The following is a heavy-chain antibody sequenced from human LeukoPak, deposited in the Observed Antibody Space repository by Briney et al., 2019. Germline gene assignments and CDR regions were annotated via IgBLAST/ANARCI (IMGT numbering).Heavy chain of an antibody. V-gene: IGHV4-59*01. CDR1: GGSISSYY. CDR2: IYYSGST. CDR3: ARNNYYDSRGDFDAFDI. Sequence: SETLSLTCTVSGGSISSYYWSWLRQPPGKGLEWIGYIYYSGSTNYNPSLKSRVTISVDTSKNQFSLKLSSVTAADTAVYYCARNNYYDSRGDFDAFDIWGQGTMVTVSS. J-gene: IGHJ3*02. D-gene: IGHD3-22*01.